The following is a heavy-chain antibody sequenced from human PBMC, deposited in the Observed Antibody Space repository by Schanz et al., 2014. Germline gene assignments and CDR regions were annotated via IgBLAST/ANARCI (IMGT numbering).Heavy chain of an antibody. D-gene: IGHD5-12*01. CDR2: IYSDGRT. Sequence: EVQLVESGGGLIQPGGSLRLSCVASGFTVSSNYMSWVRQAPGKGLEWVSVIYSDGRTYYGDSVKGRFTLSRDNSRDTMYLHMNSLRAEDTAVYFCARDGGRDGYNLAFDVWGQGTLVTVSS. V-gene: IGHV3-53*01. J-gene: IGHJ3*01. CDR1: GFTVSSNY. CDR3: ARDGGRDGYNLAFDV.